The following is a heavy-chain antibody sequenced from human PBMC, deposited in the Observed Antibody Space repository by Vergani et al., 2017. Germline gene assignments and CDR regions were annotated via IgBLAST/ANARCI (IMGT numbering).Heavy chain of an antibody. J-gene: IGHJ4*02. V-gene: IGHV3-11*04. CDR2: ISGSGHTK. CDR3: ARDLLPGTLLLLAY. D-gene: IGHD1-7*01. CDR1: GFTFSDYY. Sequence: QVQLVESGGGLVKPGGSLRLSCAASGFTFSDYYMTWIRQAPGKGLEWISYISGSGHTKYYADSVKGRFAISRDNAKNSLYLQMNNLRDEDTAVYYCARDLLPGTLLLLAYWGQGTLISVSS.